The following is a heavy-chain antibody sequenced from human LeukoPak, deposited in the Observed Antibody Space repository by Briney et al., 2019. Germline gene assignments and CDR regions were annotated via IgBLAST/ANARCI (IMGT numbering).Heavy chain of an antibody. Sequence: GGSLRLSCAASGFTFSSNHMSWVRQAPGKGLDWVSIIYSGGSTYYADSVKGRFTISRDNSKNTLYLQMNSLRAEDTAVYYCARDYVWGSYRYTTYWGQGTLVTVSS. CDR3: ARDYVWGSYRYTTY. D-gene: IGHD3-16*02. J-gene: IGHJ4*02. CDR1: GFTFSSNH. CDR2: IYSGGST. V-gene: IGHV3-53*01.